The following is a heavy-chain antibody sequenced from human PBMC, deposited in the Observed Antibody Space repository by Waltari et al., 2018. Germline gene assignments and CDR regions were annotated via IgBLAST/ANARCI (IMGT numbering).Heavy chain of an antibody. J-gene: IGHJ4*02. CDR2: IYHSGST. D-gene: IGHD3-10*01. CDR3: ARGSYHFDY. Sequence: QLQLQESGSGLVQPSQTLSLTCAVSGGSISRGAYPWSWIRQPPGKGLEWIWYIYHSGSTYYNPSLTSRVTISVDRSKNQFSLKLSSVTAADTAVYYCARGSYHFDYWGQGTLVTVSS. V-gene: IGHV4-30-2*01. CDR1: GGSISRGAYP.